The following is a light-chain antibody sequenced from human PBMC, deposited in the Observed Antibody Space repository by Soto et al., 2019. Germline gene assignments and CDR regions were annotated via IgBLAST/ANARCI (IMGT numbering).Light chain of an antibody. V-gene: IGKV1-39*01. CDR2: AAS. CDR1: QSISNY. CDR3: QQSYSTPLVT. Sequence: DIQMTQSPSSLSASVGDRVTITCRASQSISNYLNWYQQKPGKVPKLLIYAASSLQSGVPSRFSGSGYGTDFTLTISSLQPEEFASYYCQQSYSTPLVTFGQGTRLEIK. J-gene: IGKJ5*01.